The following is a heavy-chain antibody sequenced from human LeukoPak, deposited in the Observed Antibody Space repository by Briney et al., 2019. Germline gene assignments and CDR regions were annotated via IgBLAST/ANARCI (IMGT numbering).Heavy chain of an antibody. CDR1: GFTFSSYG. CDR3: ARNKGFYDSSAIGY. D-gene: IGHD3-22*01. CDR2: IWYDGSNK. V-gene: IGHV3-33*01. Sequence: GGSLRLSCAASGFTFSSYGMHWVRQAPGKGLEWVAVIWYDGSNKYYADSVKGRFTISRDNSKNTLYLQMNSLRAEDTAVYYCARNKGFYDSSAIGYWGQGTLVTVSS. J-gene: IGHJ4*02.